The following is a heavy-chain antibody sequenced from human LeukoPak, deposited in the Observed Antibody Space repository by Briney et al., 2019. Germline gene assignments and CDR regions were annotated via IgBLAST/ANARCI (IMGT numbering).Heavy chain of an antibody. CDR3: AKRGIAAANWYFDL. J-gene: IGHJ2*01. V-gene: IGHV3-23*01. CDR1: GFTVSSNY. CDR2: ISGSGGST. D-gene: IGHD6-13*01. Sequence: GGSLRLSCEASGFTVSSNYMSWVRQAPGKGLEWVSVISGSGGSTYYADSVKGRFTISRDNSKNTLYLQMNSLRVEDTAVYYCAKRGIAAANWYFDLWGRGTLVTVSS.